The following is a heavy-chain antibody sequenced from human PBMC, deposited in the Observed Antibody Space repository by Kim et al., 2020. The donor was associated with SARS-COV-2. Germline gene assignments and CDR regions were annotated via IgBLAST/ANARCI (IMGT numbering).Heavy chain of an antibody. J-gene: IGHJ6*01. V-gene: IGHV3-33*01. D-gene: IGHD3-3*01. Sequence: GGSLRLSCAAYGFTFSSYGMHWVRQAPSKGLEWVAVIWCDGSNKYYADSVKVRFTISRDNSKNTLYLQTNSLRAEDTAVYYCARDRVSGIYDFWSGLPTGRDLWGRGTAVTVCS. CDR2: IWCDGSNK. CDR3: ARDRVSGIYDFWSGLPTGRDL. CDR1: GFTFSSYG.